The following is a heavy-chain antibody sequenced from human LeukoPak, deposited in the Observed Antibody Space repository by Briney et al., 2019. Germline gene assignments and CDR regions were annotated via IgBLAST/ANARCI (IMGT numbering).Heavy chain of an antibody. CDR1: GFTFSSYA. CDR3: AKRYYYDNSGLWDS. V-gene: IGHV3-23*01. J-gene: IGHJ4*02. Sequence: PGGSLRLSCAASGFTFSSYAMNWVRQAPGKGLEWVSGISYSGGGTYYADSVKGRFTISRDNSKNTLYLQVNSLRAEDTAVYYCAKRYYYDNSGLWDSWGQGTLVTVSS. CDR2: ISYSGGGT. D-gene: IGHD3-22*01.